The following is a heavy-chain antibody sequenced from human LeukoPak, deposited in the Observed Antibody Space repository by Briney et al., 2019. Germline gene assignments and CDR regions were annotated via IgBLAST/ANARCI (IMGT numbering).Heavy chain of an antibody. CDR1: GFIFSDYY. CDR2: ISSGGNTI. J-gene: IGHJ6*04. V-gene: IGHV3-11*04. D-gene: IGHD3-10*02. Sequence: GGSLRLSCAASGFIFSDYYMSWIRQAPGKGLEWVSYISSGGNTIYYADSLKGRFTISRDNAKNSLYLQMNSLRADDTAVYYCAELGITMIGGVWGKGTTVTISS. CDR3: AELGITMIGGV.